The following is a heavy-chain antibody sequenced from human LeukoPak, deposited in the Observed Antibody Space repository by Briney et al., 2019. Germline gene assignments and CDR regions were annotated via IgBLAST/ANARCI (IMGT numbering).Heavy chain of an antibody. CDR2: IIPIFGTA. Sequence: SVKVSCKASGGTFSIYAISWVRQAPGQGLEWMGGIIPIFGTANYAQKFQGRVTITADESTSTAYMELSSLRSEDTAVYYCATTPGYSSGWYYDYWGQGTLVTVSS. CDR3: ATTPGYSSGWYYDY. J-gene: IGHJ4*02. D-gene: IGHD6-19*01. CDR1: GGTFSIYA. V-gene: IGHV1-69*01.